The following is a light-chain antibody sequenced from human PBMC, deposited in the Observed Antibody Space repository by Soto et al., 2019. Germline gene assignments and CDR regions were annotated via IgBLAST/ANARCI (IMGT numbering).Light chain of an antibody. J-gene: IGKJ4*01. Sequence: IQVTQAPSSLSASVGDRVTITCRASQDIRDDLGWYQQKPGKAPGLVIYGVSHLQSGVPSRFSGSGFGTDFSLTISSLQPEDSATYYCLQDYNYPITFGGGTKVEIK. CDR1: QDIRDD. V-gene: IGKV1-6*01. CDR3: LQDYNYPIT. CDR2: GVS.